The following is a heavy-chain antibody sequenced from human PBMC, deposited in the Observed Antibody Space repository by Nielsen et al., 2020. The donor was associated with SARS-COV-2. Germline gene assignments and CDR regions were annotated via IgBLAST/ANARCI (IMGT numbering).Heavy chain of an antibody. CDR3: ARVSYYDSSGYYYNSKDAFDI. CDR2: INSDGSST. D-gene: IGHD3-22*01. Sequence: VRQAPGKGLVWVSRINSDGSSTSYADSVKGRFTISRDNAKNTLYLQMNSLRAEDTAVYYCARVSYYDSSGYYYNSKDAFDIWGQGTMVTVSS. J-gene: IGHJ3*02. V-gene: IGHV3-74*01.